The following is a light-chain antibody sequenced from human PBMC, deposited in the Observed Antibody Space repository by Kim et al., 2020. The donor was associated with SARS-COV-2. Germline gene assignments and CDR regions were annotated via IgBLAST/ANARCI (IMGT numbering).Light chain of an antibody. V-gene: IGLV1-44*01. CDR2: GND. CDR3: ATWDDGPNGWV. Sequence: ELTQPPSASGTPGQRVTISCSGNDSNIGGNAIHWYRQFPGMAPQLLIHGNDRRPTGIPDRFSGSKSGTSGSLAIIGLQAEDEGDYYCATWDDGPNGWVFGGGTQLTVL. CDR1: DSNIGGNA. J-gene: IGLJ3*02.